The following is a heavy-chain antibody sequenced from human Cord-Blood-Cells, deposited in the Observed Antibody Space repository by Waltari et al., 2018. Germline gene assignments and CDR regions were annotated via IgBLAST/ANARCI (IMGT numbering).Heavy chain of an antibody. CDR1: GFTFSSYS. V-gene: IGHV3-48*01. Sequence: EVQLVESGGGLVQPGGSLRLSCAASGFTFSSYSMNWVRQAPGKGLEWVSYISSSSTIYYADSVKGRFTISRDNAKNSLYLQMNSLRAEDTAVYYCARRSRRDAFDIWGQGTMVTVSS. CDR2: ISSSSTI. CDR3: ARRSRRDAFDI. J-gene: IGHJ3*02.